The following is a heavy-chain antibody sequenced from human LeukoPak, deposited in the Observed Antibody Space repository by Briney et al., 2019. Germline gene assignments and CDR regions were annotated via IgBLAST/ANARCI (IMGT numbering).Heavy chain of an antibody. D-gene: IGHD3-22*01. CDR1: GDSFSTYSAA. Sequence: PSQTLSLTCAISGDSFSTYSAAWNWIRQSPSRGLEWLGRTYYRSKWYHDYAVSVKSRITINSDTSKNQFSLQLNSVTPEDTAVYYCARDRDYYDTSGYHTYYVDYWGQGTLVTVSS. CDR2: TYYRSKWYH. J-gene: IGHJ4*02. CDR3: ARDRDYYDTSGYHTYYVDY. V-gene: IGHV6-1*01.